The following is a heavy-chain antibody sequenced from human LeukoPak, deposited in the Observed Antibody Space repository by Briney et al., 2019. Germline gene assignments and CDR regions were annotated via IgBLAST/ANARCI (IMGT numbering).Heavy chain of an antibody. D-gene: IGHD1-26*01. Sequence: GGSLRLSCATSGFTFSSYGMTWVRQAPGKGLEWVSSISGSGDNTYYADSVKGRFTISRDNSKNRVYLQMNSLRVEDTAVYYCAREWELRYWGQGTLVTVSS. V-gene: IGHV3-23*01. CDR2: ISGSGDNT. J-gene: IGHJ4*02. CDR1: GFTFSSYG. CDR3: AREWELRY.